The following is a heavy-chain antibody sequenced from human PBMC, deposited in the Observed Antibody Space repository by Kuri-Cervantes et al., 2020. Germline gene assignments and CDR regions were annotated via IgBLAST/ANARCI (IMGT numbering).Heavy chain of an antibody. J-gene: IGHJ4*02. Sequence: SVKVSCKASGGTFSSHAISWVRQAPGQGLEWMGGIIPIFGTANYAQKFQGRVTITADESTSTAYMELSSLRSEDTAVYYCARGVAGAGTMWLVYWGQGTLVTVSS. CDR1: GGTFSSHA. D-gene: IGHD6-19*01. CDR2: IIPIFGTA. V-gene: IGHV1-69*13. CDR3: ARGVAGAGTMWLVY.